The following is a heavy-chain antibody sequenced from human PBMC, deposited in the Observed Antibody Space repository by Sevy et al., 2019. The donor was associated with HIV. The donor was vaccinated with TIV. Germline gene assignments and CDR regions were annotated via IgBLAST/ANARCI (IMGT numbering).Heavy chain of an antibody. Sequence: GGSLRLSCSASGFTFTTYAMNWVRQAPGKGLEWVSAISGSGGREYYADSVKGRFTISRDNPKNTVYLRMSSLSAEDTAVYYCAKENDRKPFDPWGQGTLVTVSS. D-gene: IGHD1-1*01. CDR2: ISGSGGRE. CDR1: GFTFTTYA. J-gene: IGHJ5*02. CDR3: AKENDRKPFDP. V-gene: IGHV3-23*01.